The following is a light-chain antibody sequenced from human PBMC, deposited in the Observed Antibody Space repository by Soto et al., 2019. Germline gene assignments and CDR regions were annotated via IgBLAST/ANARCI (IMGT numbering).Light chain of an antibody. J-gene: IGLJ2*01. Sequence: QSALTQPRSVSGSPGQSVTISCTGTSSDVGGYKYVSGYQQHPVKVPNLIIYDVSERPSGVPDRFSGSKSGNTASLSISGLQAEDEADYYCCSYAGSYTVLFGGGTKLTVL. CDR3: CSYAGSYTVL. CDR1: SSDVGGYKY. V-gene: IGLV2-11*01. CDR2: DVS.